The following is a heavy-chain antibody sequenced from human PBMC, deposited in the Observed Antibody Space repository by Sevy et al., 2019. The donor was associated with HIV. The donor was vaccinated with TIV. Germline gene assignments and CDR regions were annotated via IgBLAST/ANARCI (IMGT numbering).Heavy chain of an antibody. J-gene: IGHJ5*02. Sequence: ASVKVSCKVSGYTLTKLSIHWVRQAPGKGLEWMGGFDPQDGETIYAERFQGRLTMTADTSTDTAYMELSSLTSEDTAVYYGATVGLRYYSGASSYQGDWFDPWGQGTLVTVSS. CDR2: FDPQDGET. V-gene: IGHV1-24*01. CDR3: ATVGLRYYSGASSYQGDWFDP. CDR1: GYTLTKLS. D-gene: IGHD2-15*01.